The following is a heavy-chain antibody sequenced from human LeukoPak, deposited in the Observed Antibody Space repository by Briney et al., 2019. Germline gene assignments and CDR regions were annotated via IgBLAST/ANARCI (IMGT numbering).Heavy chain of an antibody. CDR1: GYTFTSYA. Sequence: VASVKVSCKASGYTFTSYAMNWVRQAPGQGLEWMGWINTNTGNPTYAQGFTGRFVFSLDTSVSTAYPQISSLKAEDTAVYYCARGSVGAPFHKDYWGQGTLVTVSS. V-gene: IGHV7-4-1*02. CDR2: INTNTGNP. CDR3: ARGSVGAPFHKDY. D-gene: IGHD1-26*01. J-gene: IGHJ4*02.